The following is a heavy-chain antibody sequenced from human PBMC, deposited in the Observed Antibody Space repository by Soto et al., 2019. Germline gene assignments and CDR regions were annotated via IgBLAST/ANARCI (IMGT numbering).Heavy chain of an antibody. D-gene: IGHD3-22*01. J-gene: IGHJ4*02. CDR3: ARLTGGTYYYDSSGYFDY. CDR2: IYYRGST. Sequence: SETLSLTCTVSGGSISSSSYYWGWIRQPPGKGLEWIGSIYYRGSTYYNPSLKSRVTISVDTSKNQFSLKLSSVTAADTAVYYCARLTGGTYYYDSSGYFDYWGQGTLVTVSS. V-gene: IGHV4-39*01. CDR1: GGSISSSSYY.